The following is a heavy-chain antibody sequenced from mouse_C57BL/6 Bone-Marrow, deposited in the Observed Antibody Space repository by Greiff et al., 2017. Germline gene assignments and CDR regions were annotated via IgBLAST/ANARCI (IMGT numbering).Heavy chain of an antibody. J-gene: IGHJ2*01. CDR2: IDPETGGT. D-gene: IGHD1-1*01. Sequence: QVQLKESGAELVRPGASVTLSCKASGYTFTDYEMHWVKQTPVHGLEWIGAIDPETGGTAYNQKFKGKAILTADKSSSTAYMELRSLTSEDSAFYYCTGGTTVVATSYLDYWGQGTTLTVSS. CDR1: GYTFTDYE. CDR3: TGGTTVVATSYLDY. V-gene: IGHV1-15*01.